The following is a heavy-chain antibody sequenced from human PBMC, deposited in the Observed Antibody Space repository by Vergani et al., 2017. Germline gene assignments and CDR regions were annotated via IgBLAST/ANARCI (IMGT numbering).Heavy chain of an antibody. CDR2: ISSSSKYI. D-gene: IGHD2-15*01. CDR1: GFTFSSYS. Sequence: EVQLVESGGGLVKPGRSLRLSCAAFGFTFSSYSMNWVRQAPGKGLEWVSSISSSSKYIYYADSVKGRFTISRDNAKNSLYLQMNSLRAEDTAVYYCARDSLVGYCSGGSCYSAWFDPWGQGTLVTVSS. V-gene: IGHV3-21*01. J-gene: IGHJ5*02. CDR3: ARDSLVGYCSGGSCYSAWFDP.